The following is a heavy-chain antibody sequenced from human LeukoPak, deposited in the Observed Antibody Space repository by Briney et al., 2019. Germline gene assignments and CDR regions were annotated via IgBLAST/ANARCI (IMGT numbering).Heavy chain of an antibody. V-gene: IGHV1-2*02. CDR2: INPNSGGT. D-gene: IGHD2-8*01. CDR1: GYTFTSYG. Sequence: ASVKVSCKASGYTFTSYGISWVRQAPGQGLEWMGWINPNSGGTNYAQKFQGRVTMTRDTSISTAYMELSRLRSDDTAVYYCASQMVYAMCYWGQGTLVTVSS. J-gene: IGHJ4*02. CDR3: ASQMVYAMCY.